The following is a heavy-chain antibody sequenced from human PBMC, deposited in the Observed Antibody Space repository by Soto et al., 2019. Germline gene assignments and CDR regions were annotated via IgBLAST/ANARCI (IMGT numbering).Heavy chain of an antibody. Sequence: PSETLSLTCTVSGGSVSSGSYYWSWIRQPPGKGLEWIGYIYYSGSTNYNPSLKSRVTISVDTSKNQFSLKLSSVTAADTAVYYCARTAMVRDSFGFDYWGQGTLVTVSS. CDR1: GGSVSSGSYY. CDR3: ARTAMVRDSFGFDY. J-gene: IGHJ4*02. D-gene: IGHD3-10*01. V-gene: IGHV4-61*01. CDR2: IYYSGST.